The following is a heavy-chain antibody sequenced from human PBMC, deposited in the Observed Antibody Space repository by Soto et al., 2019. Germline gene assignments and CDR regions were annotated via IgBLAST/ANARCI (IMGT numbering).Heavy chain of an antibody. CDR3: ARDRDAYCSKGICSGPYFDY. CDR2: ISDNSSVI. J-gene: IGHJ4*02. CDR1: GFTFSTYS. V-gene: IGHV3-48*02. D-gene: IGHD2-8*01. Sequence: PGGSLRLSCAAPGFTFSTYSINWVRQAPGKGLEWISYISDNSSVIYYADAVKGRFTISRDNAKNSLYLQMNSLRDEDTAVYYCARDRDAYCSKGICSGPYFDYWGQGTLVTVSS.